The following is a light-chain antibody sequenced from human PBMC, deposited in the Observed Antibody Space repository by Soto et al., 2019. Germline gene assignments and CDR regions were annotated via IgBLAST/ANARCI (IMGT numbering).Light chain of an antibody. V-gene: IGLV3-25*02. Sequence: SYALTQPPSVSVSPGQTARITCSGDSLPKQNAYWYQQKPGQAPVLVIYKDSERPSGIPERFSGSSSGTIVTLTISGVQAEDEADYYCQSADSSGGYHVIFGGGTKVTVL. CDR3: QSADSSGGYHVI. CDR1: SLPKQN. CDR2: KDS. J-gene: IGLJ2*01.